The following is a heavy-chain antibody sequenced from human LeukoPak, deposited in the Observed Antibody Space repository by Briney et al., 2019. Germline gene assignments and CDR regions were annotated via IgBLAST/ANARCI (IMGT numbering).Heavy chain of an antibody. J-gene: IGHJ3*02. V-gene: IGHV3-15*01. CDR2: IKSKTDGGTT. Sequence: GGSLRLSCAASRFTFSSYSMNWVRQAPGKGLEWVGRIKSKTDGGTTDYAAPVKGRFTISRDDSKNTLYLQMNSLKTEDTAVYYCTTGNPLTTSVGATPGSGAFDIWGQGTMVTVSS. CDR1: RFTFSSYS. D-gene: IGHD1-26*01. CDR3: TTGNPLTTSVGATPGSGAFDI.